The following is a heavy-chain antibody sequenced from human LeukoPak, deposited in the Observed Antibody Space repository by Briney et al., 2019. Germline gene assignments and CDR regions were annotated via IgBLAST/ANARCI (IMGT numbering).Heavy chain of an antibody. J-gene: IGHJ4*02. CDR2: ISSTSSAI. D-gene: IGHD3-16*01. CDR1: GFTFSSYS. Sequence: GGSLRLPCAASGFTFSSYSMNWVRQAPGKGLEWLSYISSTSSAIYYADSLKGRFTISRDNAKNSLYLQMDSLRAEDTAVYYCARVIGSYGDSAYWGQGTLVTVSS. CDR3: ARVIGSYGDSAY. V-gene: IGHV3-48*04.